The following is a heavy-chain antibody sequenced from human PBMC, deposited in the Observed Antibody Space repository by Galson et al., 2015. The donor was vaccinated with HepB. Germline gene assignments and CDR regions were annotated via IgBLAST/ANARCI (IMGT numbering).Heavy chain of an antibody. V-gene: IGHV1-45*02. D-gene: IGHD3-10*01. CDR3: AAMVQGVIGAFDI. J-gene: IGHJ3*02. Sequence: SVKVSCKASGYTFTYRYLHWVRQAPGQALEWMGWITPFNGNTNYAQKFQDRVTITRDRSMSTAYMELSSLRSEDTAMYYCAAMVQGVIGAFDIWGQGTMVTVSS. CDR1: GYTFTYRY. CDR2: ITPFNGNT.